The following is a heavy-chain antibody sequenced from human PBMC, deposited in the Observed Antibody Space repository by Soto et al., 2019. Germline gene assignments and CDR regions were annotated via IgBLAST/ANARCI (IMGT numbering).Heavy chain of an antibody. D-gene: IGHD6-19*01. J-gene: IGHJ4*02. Sequence: GGSLRLSCAASGFTFSSYAMSWVRQAPGKGLEWVSAISGSGGSTYYADSVKGRFTISRDNSKNTLYLQMNSLRAEDTAVYYCAKDTPSGVQWLAGSPEYYFDYWGQGTLVTVSS. CDR1: GFTFSSYA. CDR3: AKDTPSGVQWLAGSPEYYFDY. V-gene: IGHV3-23*01. CDR2: ISGSGGST.